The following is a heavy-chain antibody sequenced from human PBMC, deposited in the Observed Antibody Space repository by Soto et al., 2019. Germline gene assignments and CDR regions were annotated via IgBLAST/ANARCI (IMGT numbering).Heavy chain of an antibody. CDR1: GFSLNTGGVT. Sequence: SGPTLVNPTQTLTLTCVFSGFSLNTGGVTVGWIRQPPGKALEWVALIYWDDGKRYSPSLKSRLTITKETSRNQVVLTMTNVDPEDTATYFCARSPIIAVVTAFDFWGQGILVTVSS. J-gene: IGHJ4*02. CDR2: IYWDDGK. CDR3: ARSPIIAVVTAFDF. V-gene: IGHV2-5*02. D-gene: IGHD3-3*01.